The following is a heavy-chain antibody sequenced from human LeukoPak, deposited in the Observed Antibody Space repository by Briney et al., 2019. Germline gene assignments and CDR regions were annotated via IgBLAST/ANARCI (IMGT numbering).Heavy chain of an antibody. J-gene: IGHJ4*02. CDR2: FDPEDGET. CDR3: ATVRDCSGGSCYTVPTPDYFDY. Sequence: ASVNVSCKVSGYTLTELSMHWVRQAPGKGLEWMGGFDPEDGETIYAQKFQGRVTMTEDTSTDTAYMELSSLRSEDTAVYYCATVRDCSGGSCYTVPTPDYFDYWGQGTLVTVSS. V-gene: IGHV1-24*01. CDR1: GYTLTELS. D-gene: IGHD2-15*01.